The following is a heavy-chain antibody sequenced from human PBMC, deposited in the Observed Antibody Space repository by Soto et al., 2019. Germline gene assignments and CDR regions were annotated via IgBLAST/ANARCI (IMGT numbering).Heavy chain of an antibody. CDR2: ISGSGGST. CDR1: VFTFISYA. V-gene: IGHV3-23*01. J-gene: IGHJ4*02. Sequence: PGWSLRLVCASSVFTFISYAMRWVRQAPGKGLEWVSAISGSGGSTYYADSVKGRFTISRDNSKNTLYLQMNSLRAEDTAVYYCAKAQHNEQWLVFFDYWGQGTLVTVSS. CDR3: AKAQHNEQWLVFFDY. D-gene: IGHD6-19*01.